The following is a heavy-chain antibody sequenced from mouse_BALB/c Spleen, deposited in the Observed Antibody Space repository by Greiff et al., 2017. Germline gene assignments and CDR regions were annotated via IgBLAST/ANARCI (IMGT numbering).Heavy chain of an antibody. V-gene: IGHV1S41*01. Sequence: DLVKPGASVKLSCKASGYTFTSYWINWIKQRPGQGLEWIGRIAPGSGSTYYNEMFKGKATLTVDTSSSTAYIQLSSLSSEDSAVYFCAKGMDYWGQGTSVTVSS. CDR3: AKGMDY. J-gene: IGHJ4*01. CDR2: IAPGSGST. CDR1: GYTFTSYW.